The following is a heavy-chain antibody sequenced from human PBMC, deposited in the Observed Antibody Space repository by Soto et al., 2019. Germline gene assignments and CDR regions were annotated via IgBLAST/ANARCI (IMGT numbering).Heavy chain of an antibody. J-gene: IGHJ4*02. CDR1: GFTFSSYA. Sequence: GGSLRLSCAASGFTFSSYAMSWVRQAPGKGLEWVSAISGSGGSTYYADSVKGRFTTSRDNSKNALYLQMNSLRAEDTAVYYCAKSPPYFYYDSSGYLVYWGQGTLVTVSS. V-gene: IGHV3-23*01. D-gene: IGHD3-22*01. CDR2: ISGSGGST. CDR3: AKSPPYFYYDSSGYLVY.